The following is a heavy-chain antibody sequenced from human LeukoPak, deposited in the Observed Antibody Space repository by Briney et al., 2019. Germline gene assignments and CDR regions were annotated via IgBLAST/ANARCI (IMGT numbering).Heavy chain of an antibody. J-gene: IGHJ5*02. CDR2: TYTSGST. V-gene: IGHV4-61*02. D-gene: IGHD3-10*01. Sequence: SETLSLTCTVSGGSISSGSYYWSWIRQPAGKGLEWIGRTYTSGSTNYNPSLKSRVTISVDTSKNQFSLKLSSVTAADTAVYYCARGGGSRPNWFDPWGQGTLVTVSS. CDR3: ARGGGSRPNWFDP. CDR1: GGSISSGSYY.